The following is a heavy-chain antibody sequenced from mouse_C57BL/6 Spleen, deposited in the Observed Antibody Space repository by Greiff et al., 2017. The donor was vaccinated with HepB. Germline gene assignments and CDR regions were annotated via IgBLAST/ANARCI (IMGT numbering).Heavy chain of an antibody. V-gene: IGHV5-9*01. CDR3: ARHDGSNYFDY. Sequence: DVKLQESGGGLVKPGGSLKLSCAASGFTFSSYTMSWVRQTPEKRLEWVATISGGGGNTYYPDSVKGRFTISRDNAKNTLYLQMSSLRSEDTALYYCARHDGSNYFDYWGQGTTLTVSS. CDR1: GFTFSSYT. CDR2: ISGGGGNT. J-gene: IGHJ2*01. D-gene: IGHD1-1*01.